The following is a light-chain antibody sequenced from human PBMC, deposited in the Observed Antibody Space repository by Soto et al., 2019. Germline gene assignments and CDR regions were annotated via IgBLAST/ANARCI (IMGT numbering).Light chain of an antibody. CDR1: SSDVGGYNF. CDR3: SSYTSNRGV. J-gene: IGLJ1*01. V-gene: IGLV2-14*01. Sequence: QSVLTQPATVSGSPGQSITISCTGTSSDVGGYNFVAWYQQHPGKAPKLIIYEVTNRPSGVSDRFSGSKSGNTASLTISGLQAEDESDYYCSSYTSNRGVFXTGTKLTVL. CDR2: EVT.